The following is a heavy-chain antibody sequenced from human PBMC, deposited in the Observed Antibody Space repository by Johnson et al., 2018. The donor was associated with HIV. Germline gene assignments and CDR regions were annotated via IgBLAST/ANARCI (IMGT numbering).Heavy chain of an antibody. J-gene: IGHJ3*02. Sequence: QVQLVESGGGVVQPGRSLRLSCAASGFTFSSYGMHWVRQAPGKGLAWVAVISYDGSNKYYADSVKGRFTISRDNSKNTLYLQMNSLRAEDTAVYYCARELEFGDLRKNDAFDIWGQGTMVTVSS. V-gene: IGHV3-30*03. D-gene: IGHD4-17*01. CDR3: ARELEFGDLRKNDAFDI. CDR1: GFTFSSYG. CDR2: ISYDGSNK.